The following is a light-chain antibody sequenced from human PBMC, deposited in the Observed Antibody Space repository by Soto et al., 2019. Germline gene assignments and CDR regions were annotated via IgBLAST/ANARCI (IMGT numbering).Light chain of an antibody. CDR1: SSDVGSYNL. CDR2: EGS. J-gene: IGLJ3*02. CDR3: SSDAGMSTFV. Sequence: QSALTQPASVSGSPGQSITISCTGSSSDVGSYNLVSWHQQYPGKAPKLMIYEGSKRPSGVSNRFSGSKSGNTASLTISGLQSDDEADDYCSSDAGMSTFVFGGGTKLTVL. V-gene: IGLV2-23*01.